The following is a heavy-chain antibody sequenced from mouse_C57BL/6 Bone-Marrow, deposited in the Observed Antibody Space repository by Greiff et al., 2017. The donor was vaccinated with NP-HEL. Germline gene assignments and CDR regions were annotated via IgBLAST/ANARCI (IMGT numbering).Heavy chain of an antibody. D-gene: IGHD2-2*01. CDR2: IDPSDSYT. CDR1: GYTFTSYW. V-gene: IGHV1-59*01. CDR3: ARELLWLRQDAMDY. Sequence: QVQLQQPGAELVRPGTSVKLSCKASGYTFTSYWMHWVKQRPVQGLEWIGVIDPSDSYTNYNQKFKGKATLTVDTSSSTAYMQLSSLTSEDAAVYYCARELLWLRQDAMDYWGQGTSVTVSS. J-gene: IGHJ4*01.